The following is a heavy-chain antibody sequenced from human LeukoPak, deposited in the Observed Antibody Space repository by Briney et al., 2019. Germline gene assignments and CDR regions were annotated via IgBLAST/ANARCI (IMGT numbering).Heavy chain of an antibody. Sequence: GTSVKVSCKASGCTFTSYGISWVRQAPGQGLEWIGWISAHNGNTNYAQKLQGRVTMTTDTSTSTAYMELRSLRSDDTAVYYCARDGYDFWSGYYTFDYWGQGTLVTVSS. J-gene: IGHJ4*02. D-gene: IGHD3-3*01. CDR2: ISAHNGNT. V-gene: IGHV1-18*01. CDR1: GCTFTSYG. CDR3: ARDGYDFWSGYYTFDY.